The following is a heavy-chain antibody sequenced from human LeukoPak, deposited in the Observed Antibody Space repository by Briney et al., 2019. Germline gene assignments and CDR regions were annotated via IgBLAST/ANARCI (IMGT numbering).Heavy chain of an antibody. J-gene: IGHJ4*02. D-gene: IGHD3-22*01. V-gene: IGHV3-23*01. Sequence: GGSLRLSCAASGFTFSSYAMSWVRQAPGKGLEWVSAISGSGASSSYADPVKGRFTISRDNSKSTVYLQMNSLRAEDTAVYYCAKKASYYYDSSGYPDYWGQGTLVTVSS. CDR3: AKKASYYYDSSGYPDY. CDR1: GFTFSSYA. CDR2: ISGSGASS.